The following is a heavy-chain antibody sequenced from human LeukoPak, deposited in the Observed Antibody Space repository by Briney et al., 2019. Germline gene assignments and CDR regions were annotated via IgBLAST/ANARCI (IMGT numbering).Heavy chain of an antibody. V-gene: IGHV1-3*01. J-gene: IGHJ4*02. CDR2: INAGNGNT. CDR1: GYTFTSYA. Sequence: ASVKVSCKASGYTFTSYAMHWVRQAPGRRLEWMGWINAGNGNTKYSQKFQGRVTITRDTSASTAYMELSSLRSEDTAVYYCASGGLDYYGSGSYYPDDYWGQGTLVTVSS. D-gene: IGHD3-10*01. CDR3: ASGGLDYYGSGSYYPDDY.